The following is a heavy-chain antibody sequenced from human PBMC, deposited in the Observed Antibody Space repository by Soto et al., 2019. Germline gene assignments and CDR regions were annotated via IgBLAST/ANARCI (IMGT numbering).Heavy chain of an antibody. V-gene: IGHV3-23*01. J-gene: IGHJ4*02. D-gene: IGHD3-10*01. Sequence: GGSLRLSCAASGFTFSSYAMSWVRQAPGKGLEWISTLTGSSSNIYYADSVKGRFAISRDNSRNTLYLQMNSLTAEDTAVYYCANGRATYGLLTHDYWGQGTLVTVPS. CDR3: ANGRATYGLLTHDY. CDR1: GFTFSSYA. CDR2: LTGSSSNI.